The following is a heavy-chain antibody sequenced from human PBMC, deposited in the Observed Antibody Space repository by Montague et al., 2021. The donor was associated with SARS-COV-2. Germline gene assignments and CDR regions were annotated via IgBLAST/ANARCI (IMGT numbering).Heavy chain of an antibody. V-gene: IGHV3-21*01. Sequence: SLRLSCAASGFTFSSFSMNWVRQAPGKGLEWVALIGSSSSYMYYADSVKGRFTISRDNAKNSLYLQMNSLRGDDTAIYYCAREAAPQYCAGGSCYQPEDFWGQGTQVTVSS. D-gene: IGHD2-15*01. CDR3: AREAAPQYCAGGSCYQPEDF. J-gene: IGHJ4*02. CDR2: IGSSSSYM. CDR1: GFTFSSFS.